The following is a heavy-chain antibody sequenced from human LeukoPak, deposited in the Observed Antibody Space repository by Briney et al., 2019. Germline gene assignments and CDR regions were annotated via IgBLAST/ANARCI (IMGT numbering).Heavy chain of an antibody. CDR2: ISSSTYT. J-gene: IGHJ4*02. V-gene: IGHV3-11*03. CDR1: GFTFSDYY. CDR3: ARISGSYVFDY. D-gene: IGHD1-26*01. Sequence: GGSLRLSCAASGFTFSDYYMSWIRQAPGKGLEWISYISSSTYTNYADSVKGRFTISRDNAKNSMYLQMNSLRAEDTAVYYCARISGSYVFDYWGQGTLVTISS.